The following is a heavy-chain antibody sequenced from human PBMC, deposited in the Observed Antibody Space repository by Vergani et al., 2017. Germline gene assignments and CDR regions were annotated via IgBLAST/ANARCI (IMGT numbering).Heavy chain of an antibody. J-gene: IGHJ4*02. CDR3: AKGPYDYVWGSYFHFDY. CDR1: GFTFDDYA. CDR2: ISWNSGSI. Sequence: EVQLVESGGGLVQPGRSLRLSCAASGFTFDDYAMHWVRQAPGKGLEWVSGISWNSGSIGYADSVKGRFTNSRDNAKNSLYLQMNSLRAEDTALYYCAKGPYDYVWGSYFHFDYWGQGTLVTVSS. V-gene: IGHV3-9*01. D-gene: IGHD3-16*01.